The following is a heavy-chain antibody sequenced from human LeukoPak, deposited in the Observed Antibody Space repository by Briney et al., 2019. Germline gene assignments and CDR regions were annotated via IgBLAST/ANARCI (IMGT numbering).Heavy chain of an antibody. Sequence: GGSLRLSCAASGFTFSSYAMSWVRQAPGKGLEWVSAISGSGGSTYYADSVKGRFTISRDNAKNSLYLQMHSLRAADTAVYYCARESYDFLNGYQDYFDYWGQGALVTVSS. CDR2: ISGSGGST. CDR1: GFTFSSYA. CDR3: ARESYDFLNGYQDYFDY. V-gene: IGHV3-23*01. D-gene: IGHD3/OR15-3a*01. J-gene: IGHJ4*02.